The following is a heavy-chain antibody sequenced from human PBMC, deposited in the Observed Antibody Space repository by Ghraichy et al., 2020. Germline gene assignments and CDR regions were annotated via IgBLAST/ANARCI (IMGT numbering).Heavy chain of an antibody. CDR3: ARGTDREAFDI. J-gene: IGHJ3*02. CDR2: IYYSGST. CDR1: GGSISSSAHY. D-gene: IGHD3/OR15-3a*01. V-gene: IGHV4-39*02. Sequence: SETLSLTCIVSGGSISSSAHYWGWMRQPPGKGLEWIGIIYYSGSTYYNPSLKSRVTISVDTSKNHLSLKLTSVTAADTAVYYCARGTDREAFDIWGQGTMVTVS.